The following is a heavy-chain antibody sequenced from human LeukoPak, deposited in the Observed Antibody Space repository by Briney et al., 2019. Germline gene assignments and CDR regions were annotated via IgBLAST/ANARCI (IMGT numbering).Heavy chain of an antibody. CDR1: GGSISNSGYY. D-gene: IGHD6-13*01. V-gene: IGHV4-39*02. CDR3: ARTSIAAAGPRMDV. CDR2: IYYNGGT. Sequence: PSETLSLTCTVSGGSISNSGYYWGWIRQPPGKRLEWIGSIYYNGGTSYNPSLKSRATIYVDTSKNHFSPNLASVTAADTAVYYCARTSIAAAGPRMDVWGQGTTVTVSS. J-gene: IGHJ6*02.